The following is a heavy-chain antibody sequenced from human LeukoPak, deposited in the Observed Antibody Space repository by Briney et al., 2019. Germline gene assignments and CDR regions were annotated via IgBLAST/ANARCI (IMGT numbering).Heavy chain of an antibody. J-gene: IGHJ4*02. CDR1: ALSIDDYG. V-gene: IGHV3-20*04. D-gene: IGHD6-13*01. Sequence: GGSLRLSCAASALSIDDYGMSWVRQAAGKGLEWISGIDWSGGAISYSDSVKGRFTISRDNTKNSLYLQMTSLRVDDTAVYYCARDLSASWYSLAYWGQGTLVTVSS. CDR3: ARDLSASWYSLAY. CDR2: IDWSGGAI.